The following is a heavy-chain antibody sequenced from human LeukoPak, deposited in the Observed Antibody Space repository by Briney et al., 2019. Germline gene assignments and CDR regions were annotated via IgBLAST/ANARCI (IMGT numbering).Heavy chain of an antibody. CDR2: ISGGGGST. CDR1: GFTFRSYA. Sequence: GGSLRLSCAASGFTFRSYAMTWVRQAPGKGLEWVSGISGGGGSTYYADSVKGRFTISRDNSKNTLYLQVNSLRAEDTAVYFCAKTYSSGWYYFDYWGQGNLVTVSS. V-gene: IGHV3-23*01. J-gene: IGHJ4*02. D-gene: IGHD6-19*01. CDR3: AKTYSSGWYYFDY.